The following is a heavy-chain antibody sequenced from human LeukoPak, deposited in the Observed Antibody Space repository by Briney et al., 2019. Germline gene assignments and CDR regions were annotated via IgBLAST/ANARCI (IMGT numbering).Heavy chain of an antibody. CDR2: ISSSGSTI. V-gene: IGHV3-48*03. D-gene: IGHD5-12*01. J-gene: IGHJ4*02. CDR1: GFTFSSYE. CDR3: ARGAAGGYDWGYDY. Sequence: PGGSLRLSCAASGFTFSSYEMNWVRQAPGKGLEWVSYISSSGSTIYYADSVKGRFTISRDNAKNSLYLQMNSLRAEDTAVYYCARGAAGGYDWGYDYWGQGTLVTVSS.